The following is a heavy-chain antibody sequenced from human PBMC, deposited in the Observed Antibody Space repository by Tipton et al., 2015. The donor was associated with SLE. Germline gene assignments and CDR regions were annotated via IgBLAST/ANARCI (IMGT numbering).Heavy chain of an antibody. J-gene: IGHJ4*02. D-gene: IGHD3-3*01. V-gene: IGHV4-34*01. CDR1: GGSFSGYY. CDR2: INHSGST. Sequence: TLSLTCTVSGGSFSGYYWSWIRQPPGKGLEWIGEINHSGSTNYNPSLKSRVTISVDTSKNQFSLKLSSVTAADTAVYYCARAIFGAVGFGYWGQGTLITVSS. CDR3: ARAIFGAVGFGY.